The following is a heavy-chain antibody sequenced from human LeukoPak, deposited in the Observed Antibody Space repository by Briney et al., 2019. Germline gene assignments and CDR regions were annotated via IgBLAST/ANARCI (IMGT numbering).Heavy chain of an antibody. CDR1: GGTFSSYA. D-gene: IGHD2-2*01. CDR2: IIPIFGTA. J-gene: IGHJ4*02. V-gene: IGHV1-69*01. Sequence: VASVKVSCKASGGTFSSYAINWVRQAPGQGLEWMGGIIPIFGTANYAQKFQGRVTITADESTSTAYMELSSLRSEDTAIYYCASRLYCSNTRCRNFPFAYWGQGTLVTVSS. CDR3: ASRLYCSNTRCRNFPFAY.